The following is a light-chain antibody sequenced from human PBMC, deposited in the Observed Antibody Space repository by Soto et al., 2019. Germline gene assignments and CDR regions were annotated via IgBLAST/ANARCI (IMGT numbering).Light chain of an antibody. J-gene: IGKJ2*01. CDR1: QSVSTN. Sequence: EIVLTQSPGTLSVSPGERANLSCRASQSVSTNLAWFQQKPGQAPRLLIYGASTRATGIPARFSGSGSGTEFTLTINSPQSEDLATYYCQQANNWPYTFGQGTKLEV. CDR2: GAS. V-gene: IGKV3-15*01. CDR3: QQANNWPYT.